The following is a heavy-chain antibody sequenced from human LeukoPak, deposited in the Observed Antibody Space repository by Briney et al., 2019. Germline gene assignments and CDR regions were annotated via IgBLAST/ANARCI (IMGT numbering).Heavy chain of an antibody. CDR2: THYSGAT. CDR1: GGSISSYY. V-gene: IGHV4-59*01. J-gene: IGHJ3*02. D-gene: IGHD2-21*02. CDR3: ASGYCGGACQLGGVDM. Sequence: SETLSLTCTVSGGSISSYYWSWIRQPPGKGLEYIGYTHYSGATNYNPSLKSRVTISLDTSGNQFSLKLSSVTAADTAVYYCASGYCGGACQLGGVDMWGQGTMVTVSS.